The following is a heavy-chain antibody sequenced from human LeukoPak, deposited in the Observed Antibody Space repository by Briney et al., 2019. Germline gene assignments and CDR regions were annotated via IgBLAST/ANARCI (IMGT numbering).Heavy chain of an antibody. D-gene: IGHD6-19*01. CDR3: ARDREQWLGRRWFDS. CDR1: GFTFSSYV. J-gene: IGHJ5*01. CDR2: ISRSDSTI. Sequence: GGSLRLSCAASGFTFSSYVMHWVRQAPGKGLEWVSYISRSDSTIYYADSVKGRFTISRDNAKNSLYLQMNSLRAEDTAVYYCARDREQWLGRRWFDSWGQGTLVTVSS. V-gene: IGHV3-48*04.